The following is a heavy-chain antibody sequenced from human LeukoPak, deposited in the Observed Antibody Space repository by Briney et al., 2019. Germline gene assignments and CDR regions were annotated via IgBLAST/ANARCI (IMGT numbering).Heavy chain of an antibody. D-gene: IGHD6-19*01. J-gene: IGHJ4*02. CDR3: ANMGVRVAGPGYYFDS. CDR1: GGSISSRNYY. Sequence: PSETLSLTCTVSGGSISSRNYYWGWIRRPPGKGLEWIGSIYYSGSSHYSPSLKSRVTISVDTSKMQFSLKVNSVTAADTAVYYCANMGVRVAGPGYYFDSWGQGTLVTVSA. CDR2: IYYSGSS. V-gene: IGHV4-39*01.